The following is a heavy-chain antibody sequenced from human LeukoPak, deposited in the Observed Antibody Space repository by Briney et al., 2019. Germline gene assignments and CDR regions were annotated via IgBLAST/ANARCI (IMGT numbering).Heavy chain of an antibody. D-gene: IGHD3-10*01. CDR2: IYYSGST. J-gene: IGHJ5*02. Sequence: PSETLSLTCTVSGGSISSSSYYWGWIRQPPGKGLEWIGSIYYSGSTYYNPSLKSRVTISVDTSKNQFSLKLSSVTAADTAVYYCAPVMVRNPANWFDPWGQGTLVTVSS. V-gene: IGHV4-39*01. CDR1: GGSISSSSYY. CDR3: APVMVRNPANWFDP.